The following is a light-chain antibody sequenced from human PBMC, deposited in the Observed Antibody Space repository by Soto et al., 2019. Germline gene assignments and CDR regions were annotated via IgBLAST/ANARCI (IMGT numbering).Light chain of an antibody. CDR2: EGS. J-gene: IGLJ2*01. Sequence: QPVLTQPASVSGSPGQWITISCTGTSSDVGSYSLVSWYQQHPGKAPKLMIYEGSKRPSGVSNRFSGSKSAATASLTISGLQAEDEAHYYCCSYAGSSTLVFGGGTKLTVL. CDR1: SSDVGSYSL. V-gene: IGLV2-23*01. CDR3: CSYAGSSTLV.